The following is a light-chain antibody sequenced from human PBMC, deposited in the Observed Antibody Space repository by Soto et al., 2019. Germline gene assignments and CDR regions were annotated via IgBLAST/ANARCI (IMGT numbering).Light chain of an antibody. Sequence: EIVMTQSPATLSVSPGERATLSRRASQSVSSNLAWYQQKPGQAPRLLIYGASTRATGIPATFSGSGSGTEFTLTISSLQSEDFAVYYCQQYNNWPRTFGQGTKV. CDR3: QQYNNWPRT. V-gene: IGKV3-15*01. J-gene: IGKJ1*01. CDR2: GAS. CDR1: QSVSSN.